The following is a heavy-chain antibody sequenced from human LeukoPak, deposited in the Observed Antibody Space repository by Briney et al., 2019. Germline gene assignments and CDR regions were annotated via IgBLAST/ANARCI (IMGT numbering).Heavy chain of an antibody. Sequence: PGRSLRLSCAASGFPFSSYGMHWVRQAPGKGLEWVSFISYDGANKYYADSVKGRFTISRDNSKNTLYLQMNSLRGDDTGMYFCAKDSSSSNYYYGLDVWGQASTVAVSS. D-gene: IGHD6-13*01. J-gene: IGHJ6*02. CDR2: ISYDGANK. CDR1: GFPFSSYG. V-gene: IGHV3-30*18. CDR3: AKDSSSSNYYYGLDV.